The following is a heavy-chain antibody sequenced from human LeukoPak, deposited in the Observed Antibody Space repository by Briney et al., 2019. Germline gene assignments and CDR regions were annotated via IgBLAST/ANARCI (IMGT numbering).Heavy chain of an antibody. D-gene: IGHD3-9*01. CDR3: AKDFSYYDILTGYGLGAFDI. V-gene: IGHV3-23*01. CDR1: GFTFSSYG. CDR2: ISGSGGST. J-gene: IGHJ3*02. Sequence: GGSLRLSCAASGFTFSSYGMSWVRQAPGKGLEWVSAISGSGGSTYYADSVKGRFTISRDNSKNTLYLQMNSLRAEDTAVYYCAKDFSYYDILTGYGLGAFDIWGQGTMVTVSS.